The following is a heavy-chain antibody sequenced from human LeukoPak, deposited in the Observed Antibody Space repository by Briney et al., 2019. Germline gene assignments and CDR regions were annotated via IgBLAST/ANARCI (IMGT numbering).Heavy chain of an antibody. Sequence: SVKVSCKASGGTFSSYAISWVRQAPGQGLEWMGGIIPMFGTANYAQKFQGRVTITADKSTSTAYMELSSLRSEDTAVYYCACQVEVGATHRGFYYYMDVWGKGTTVTVSS. CDR1: GGTFSSYA. CDR3: ACQVEVGATHRGFYYYMDV. J-gene: IGHJ6*03. V-gene: IGHV1-69*06. D-gene: IGHD1-26*01. CDR2: IIPMFGTA.